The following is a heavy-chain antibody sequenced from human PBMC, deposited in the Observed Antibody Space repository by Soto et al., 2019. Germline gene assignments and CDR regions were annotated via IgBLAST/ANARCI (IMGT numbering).Heavy chain of an antibody. CDR3: ARVSFGPESYFDY. Sequence: GGSLRLSCAASGFTFSSYWMSWVRQAPGKGLEWVANIKQDGSEKYYVDSVKGRFTISRDNAKNSLYLQMNSLRAEDTAVYYCARVSFGPESYFDYWGQGTLVTVSS. CDR1: GFTFSSYW. V-gene: IGHV3-7*03. CDR2: IKQDGSEK. D-gene: IGHD3-10*01. J-gene: IGHJ4*02.